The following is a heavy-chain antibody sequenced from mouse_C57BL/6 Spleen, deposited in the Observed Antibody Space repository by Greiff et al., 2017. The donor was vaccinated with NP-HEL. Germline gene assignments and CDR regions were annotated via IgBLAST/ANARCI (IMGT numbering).Heavy chain of an antibody. J-gene: IGHJ4*01. CDR3: ARNGKGAMDY. CDR2: INPSTGGT. CDR1: GYSFTGYY. D-gene: IGHD2-1*01. V-gene: IGHV1-42*01. Sequence: VQLKQSGPELVKPGASVKISCKASGYSFTGYYMNWVKQSPEKSLEWIGEINPSTGGTTYNQKFKAKATLTVDKSSSTDYMQLKSLTSEDSAVYYCARNGKGAMDYWGQGTSVTVSS.